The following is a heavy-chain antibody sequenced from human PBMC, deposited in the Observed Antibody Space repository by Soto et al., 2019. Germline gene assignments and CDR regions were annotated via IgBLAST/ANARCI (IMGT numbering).Heavy chain of an antibody. CDR2: IYYSGST. CDR1: GGSISSYY. D-gene: IGHD4-4*01. Sequence: SETLSLTCTVSGGSISSYYWSWIRQPPGKGLEWIGYIYYSGSTNYNPSLKSRVTISVDTSKNQFSLKLSSVTAADTAVYYCARHSGETTGTYYYGMDVWGQGTTVTVSS. CDR3: ARHSGETTGTYYYGMDV. J-gene: IGHJ6*02. V-gene: IGHV4-59*08.